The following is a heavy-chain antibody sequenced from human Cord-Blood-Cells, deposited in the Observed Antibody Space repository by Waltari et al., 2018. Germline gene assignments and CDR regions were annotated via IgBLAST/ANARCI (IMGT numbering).Heavy chain of an antibody. D-gene: IGHD3-3*01. V-gene: IGHV1-69*01. CDR2: ISPIFGTA. Sequence: QVQLVQSGAAVKKPGSSVKVSCKASGVPSSSYAISWVRQVPGHGLEWMGGISPIFGTANYAQKFQGRVTITADESTSTAYMELSSLRSEDTAVYYCARDLRPYYGTEDDYWGQGTLVTVSS. J-gene: IGHJ4*02. CDR1: GVPSSSYA. CDR3: ARDLRPYYGTEDDY.